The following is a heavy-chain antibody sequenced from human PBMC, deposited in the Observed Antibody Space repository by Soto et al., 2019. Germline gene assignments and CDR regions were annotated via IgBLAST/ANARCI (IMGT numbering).Heavy chain of an antibody. V-gene: IGHV4-39*01. CDR3: ARPSPRYCSGGSCLEFPDAFDI. D-gene: IGHD2-15*01. CDR1: GGSIRSSSYY. J-gene: IGHJ3*02. CDR2: IYYSGST. Sequence: PSETLSLTCTVSGGSIRSSSYYWGWIRQPPGKGLEWIGSIYYSGSTYYNPSLKSRVTISVDTSKNQFSLKLSSVTAADTAVYYCARPSPRYCSGGSCLEFPDAFDIWGQGTMVT.